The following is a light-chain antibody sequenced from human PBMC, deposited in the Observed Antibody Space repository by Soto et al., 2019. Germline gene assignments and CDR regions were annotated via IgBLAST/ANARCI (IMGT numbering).Light chain of an antibody. CDR1: HSVSRTY. V-gene: IGKV3-20*01. Sequence: DMVLTQSPGTLSLSPGEIATLSCRASHSVSRTYLAWYQQKPGQAPRLLIFGASDRATGTPDRFSGSGSGTDFTLTISRLEPEDFAVYYCQQYTGAPLTFGQGTKVDI. CDR3: QQYTGAPLT. J-gene: IGKJ1*01. CDR2: GAS.